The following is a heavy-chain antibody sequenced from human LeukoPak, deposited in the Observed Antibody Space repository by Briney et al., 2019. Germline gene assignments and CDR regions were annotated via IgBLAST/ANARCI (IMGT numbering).Heavy chain of an antibody. Sequence: GSSVKVSCKASGGTFSSYATSWVRQAPGQGLEWMGGIIPIFGTANYAQKFQGRVTITADKSTSTAYMELSSLRSEDTAVYYCARGLGGSGSYYYYYYYMDVWGKGTTVTVSS. D-gene: IGHD3-10*01. V-gene: IGHV1-69*06. CDR3: ARGLGGSGSYYYYYYYMDV. CDR2: IIPIFGTA. CDR1: GGTFSSYA. J-gene: IGHJ6*03.